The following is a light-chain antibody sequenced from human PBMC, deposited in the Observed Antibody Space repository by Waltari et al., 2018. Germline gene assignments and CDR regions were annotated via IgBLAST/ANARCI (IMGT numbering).Light chain of an antibody. Sequence: EIVLTPSPATLSLSPGERATLSCRASQSVSAYLAWYQHKPGQAPSLLIYDASTRATGVPARFSGSGSGTDFTLTISSLEPEDSAVYYCQQRTSWPPFTFGPGTKVDVK. CDR1: QSVSAY. J-gene: IGKJ3*01. V-gene: IGKV3-11*01. CDR3: QQRTSWPPFT. CDR2: DAS.